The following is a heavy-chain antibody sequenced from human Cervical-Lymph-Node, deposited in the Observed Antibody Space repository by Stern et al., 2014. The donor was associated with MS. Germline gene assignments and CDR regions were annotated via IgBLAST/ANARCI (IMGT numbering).Heavy chain of an antibody. CDR1: GFTFSSYA. CDR3: AKDSRATVTTSFSRGGRYFDY. Sequence: EVQLLESGGGLVQPGGSLRLSCAASGFTFSSYAMSWVRQAPGKGLEWVSAISGSGGSTYYADSVKGRFTISRDNSKNTLYLQMNSLRAEDTAVYYCAKDSRATVTTSFSRGGRYFDYWGQGTLVTVSS. CDR2: ISGSGGST. V-gene: IGHV3-23*01. D-gene: IGHD4-17*01. J-gene: IGHJ4*02.